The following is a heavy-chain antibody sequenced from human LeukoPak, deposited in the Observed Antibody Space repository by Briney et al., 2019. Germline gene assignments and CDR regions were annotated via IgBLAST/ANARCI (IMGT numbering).Heavy chain of an antibody. D-gene: IGHD1-26*01. V-gene: IGHV3-30*09. CDR2: ISYDGNDQ. J-gene: IGHJ4*02. CDR3: GRDYYSGKDSPGICAH. Sequence: GGSLRLSCAASGFTFGSYPMHWVRQAPGKGLEWVAVISYDGNDQYYTDSVKGRFDISRDSSKNKLYLQMNSLRTEDTAVYYCGRDYYSGKDSPGICAHWGQGALVTVSS. CDR1: GFTFGSYP.